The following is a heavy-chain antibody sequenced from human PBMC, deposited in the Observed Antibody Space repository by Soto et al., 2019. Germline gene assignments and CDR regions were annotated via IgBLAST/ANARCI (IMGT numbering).Heavy chain of an antibody. Sequence: QVQLVQSGAEVKKPGAPVKVSCKASGYPFTSYDINWVRQATGQGLEWMGWMNPNSGHTGYAEKFLGRVTMTSNTSITTAYMELSSLRSDDTAVYYCARTTRSGYSGAWSPFDYWGQGTLVTVSS. V-gene: IGHV1-8*01. CDR2: MNPNSGHT. J-gene: IGHJ4*02. CDR1: GYPFTSYD. D-gene: IGHD6-19*01. CDR3: ARTTRSGYSGAWSPFDY.